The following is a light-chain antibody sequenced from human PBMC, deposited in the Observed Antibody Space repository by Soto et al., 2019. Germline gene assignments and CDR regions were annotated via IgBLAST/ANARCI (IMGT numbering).Light chain of an antibody. J-gene: IGKJ5*01. Sequence: ETVMTQFPATLSIYPFQIATLSCSSIQSIRSNLAWFQQKPGQAPSLLIYGASTRATGIPARFSGSGSGTEFTLTISSLQSEDFAVYYCQQYNNWTPITFGQGTRLEIK. CDR3: QQYNNWTPIT. V-gene: IGKV3-15*01. CDR1: QSIRSN. CDR2: GAS.